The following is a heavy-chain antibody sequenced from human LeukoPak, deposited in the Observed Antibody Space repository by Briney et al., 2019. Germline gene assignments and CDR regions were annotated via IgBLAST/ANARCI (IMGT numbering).Heavy chain of an antibody. CDR2: IIPIFGTA. J-gene: IGHJ4*02. Sequence: SVTVSCKASGGTFSSYAISWVRQAPGQGLEWMGGIIPIFGTANYAQKFQGRVTITADESTSTAYMELSSPRSEDTAVYYCARAGIAAAGTLDYWGQGTLVTVSS. CDR1: GGTFSSYA. V-gene: IGHV1-69*13. CDR3: ARAGIAAAGTLDY. D-gene: IGHD6-13*01.